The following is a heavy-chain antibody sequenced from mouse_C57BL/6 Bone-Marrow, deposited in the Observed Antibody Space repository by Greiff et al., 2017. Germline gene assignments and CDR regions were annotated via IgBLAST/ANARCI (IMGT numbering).Heavy chain of an antibody. Sequence: LQQPGPGILQPSQTLSLTCSFSGYSLSTFGMGVGWIRQPSGKGLEWLAHIWWDDDKYYNPALKSLLTITQDTSKNQVFLKIANVDTADTASYYCARRDYDPFAYWGQGTLVTVSA. V-gene: IGHV8-8*01. CDR2: IWWDDDK. CDR1: GYSLSTFGMG. D-gene: IGHD2-4*01. J-gene: IGHJ3*01. CDR3: ARRDYDPFAY.